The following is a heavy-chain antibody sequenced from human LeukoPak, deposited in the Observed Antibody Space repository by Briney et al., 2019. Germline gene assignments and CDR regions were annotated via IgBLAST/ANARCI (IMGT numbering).Heavy chain of an antibody. D-gene: IGHD1-20*01. CDR3: STLTSRGLSDS. CDR1: GFTFSSYA. J-gene: IGHJ4*02. CDR2: IKSKADGETI. Sequence: GGSLRLSCAASGFTFSSYAMNWVRQAPGKGLEWVGRIKSKADGETIDYAAPVKGRFTFSRDDSKNMLYLQMNSLKSEDTAVYYCSTLTSRGLSDSWGQGTLVTVSS. V-gene: IGHV3-15*07.